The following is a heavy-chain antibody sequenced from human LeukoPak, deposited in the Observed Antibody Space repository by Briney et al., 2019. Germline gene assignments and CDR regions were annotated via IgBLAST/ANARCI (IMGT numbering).Heavy chain of an antibody. J-gene: IGHJ4*02. Sequence: SSETLSLTCTVSGGSISSYYWSWLRQPPGKGREWSGYIYYSGSTNYNPSLKSPVTISVDTSKNQFSLKLSSVTAADTAVYYCARHARSYGSGSDFDYWGQGTLSPSPQ. V-gene: IGHV4-59*08. D-gene: IGHD3-10*01. CDR1: GGSISSYY. CDR3: ARHARSYGSGSDFDY. CDR2: IYYSGST.